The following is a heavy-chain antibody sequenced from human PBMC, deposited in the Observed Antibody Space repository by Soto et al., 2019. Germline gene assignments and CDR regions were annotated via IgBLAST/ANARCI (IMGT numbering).Heavy chain of an antibody. CDR2: GYWNDEK. CDR3: AHSQGVSSGCYVWFDP. V-gene: IGHV2-5*01. Sequence: CGPTLVNPRRPRSLTCTLSGFSLDTNGVGVGWIRQPRGKALEWLALGYWNDEKRFSPCLWGRITMTKDNYHNQGGVTMSNVGPDATATYYCAHSQGVSSGCYVWFDPWGPGTLVTVSS. CDR1: GFSLDTNGVG. J-gene: IGHJ5*02. D-gene: IGHD6-19*01.